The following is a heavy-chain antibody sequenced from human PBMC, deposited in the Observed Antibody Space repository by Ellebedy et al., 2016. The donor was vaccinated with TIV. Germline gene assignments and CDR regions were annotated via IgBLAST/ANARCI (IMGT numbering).Heavy chain of an antibody. CDR2: IWDDGSNK. CDR1: GFPFSSYG. CDR3: ARDGHRYSYGLDAFDI. J-gene: IGHJ3*02. V-gene: IGHV3-33*01. Sequence: GESMKISCAASGFPFSSYGLHWVRLAPGQGLEWVAVIWDDGSNKYYADSVKGRFTISRDNSKNTLYLQMNSLRAEVTAVYYCARDGHRYSYGLDAFDIWGQGTMVTVSS. D-gene: IGHD5-18*01.